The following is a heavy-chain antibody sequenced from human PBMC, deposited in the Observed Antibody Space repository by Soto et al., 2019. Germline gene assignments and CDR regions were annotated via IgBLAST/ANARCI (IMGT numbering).Heavy chain of an antibody. CDR1: GFTFSTFA. D-gene: IGHD2-8*01. CDR2: ISGSSGST. V-gene: IGHV3-23*01. CDR3: AKKYATTVGHWFDP. J-gene: IGHJ5*02. Sequence: GSLRLSCAASGFTFSTFAMNWVRQAPGKGLEWVSVISGSSGSTYYAESVKGRFTISRDNSKNTLYLQMNSLRAEDTAVYYCAKKYATTVGHWFDPWGQGTLVTVSS.